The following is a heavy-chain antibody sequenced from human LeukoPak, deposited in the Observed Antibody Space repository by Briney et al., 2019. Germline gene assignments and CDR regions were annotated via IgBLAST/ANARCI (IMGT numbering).Heavy chain of an antibody. CDR3: ARPRWAVGAAFDY. J-gene: IGHJ4*02. Sequence: GGSLRLSCAASGFTFSSYAMHWVRQAPGKGLEWVAVISYDGSNKYYADSVKGRFTISRDNSKNTPYLQMNSLRAEDTAVYYCARPRWAVGAAFDYWGQGTLVTVSS. D-gene: IGHD1-26*01. CDR2: ISYDGSNK. V-gene: IGHV3-30-3*01. CDR1: GFTFSSYA.